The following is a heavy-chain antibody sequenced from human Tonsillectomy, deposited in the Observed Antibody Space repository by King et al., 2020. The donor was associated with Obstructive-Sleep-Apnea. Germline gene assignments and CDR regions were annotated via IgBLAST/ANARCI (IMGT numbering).Heavy chain of an antibody. CDR2: MSGRSGAK. CDR1: GFTFSSYT. V-gene: IGHV3-23*04. J-gene: IGHJ4*02. Sequence: VQLVEFGGGLVQPGGSLRLSCAASGFTFSSYTMAWVRQAPGRGLGWFSGMSGRSGAKYSADSGKGRFTISRDISENTLYLQMNSLRPEDTALYYCSKSIIEVAGSFDHWGQGTLVTVSS. CDR3: SKSIIEVAGSFDH. D-gene: IGHD6-19*01.